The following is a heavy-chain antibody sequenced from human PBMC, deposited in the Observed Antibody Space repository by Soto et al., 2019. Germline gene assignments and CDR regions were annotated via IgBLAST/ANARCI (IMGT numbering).Heavy chain of an antibody. J-gene: IGHJ6*02. CDR1: GFTFSSNG. V-gene: IGHV3-33*01. CDR2: IWSDGSNK. Sequence: QVHVVESGGGVVQPGRSLRLSCTASGFTFSSNGMHWVRQAPGKGLELVAVIWSDGSNKYYADSVKGRFTIFRDNSKSTLYLQMNGLRAEDTAVYYCARDGSNKPGFYYGMDVWGQGTTVTVSS. D-gene: IGHD6-13*01. CDR3: ARDGSNKPGFYYGMDV.